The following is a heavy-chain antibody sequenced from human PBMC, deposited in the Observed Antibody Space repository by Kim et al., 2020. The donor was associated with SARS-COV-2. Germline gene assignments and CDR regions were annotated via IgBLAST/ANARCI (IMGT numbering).Heavy chain of an antibody. V-gene: IGHV3-30*18. Sequence: WGSLRLSCAASGFTFSSYGMHWVRQAPGKGLEWVAVISYDGSNKYYADSVKGLFTSSRDNSKNTLYLQMNSLRAEDTAVYYCAKDSKYYDILTGYYTETYYYYYYGMDVWGQGTTVTVSS. J-gene: IGHJ6*02. CDR3: AKDSKYYDILTGYYTETYYYYYYGMDV. CDR2: ISYDGSNK. CDR1: GFTFSSYG. D-gene: IGHD3-9*01.